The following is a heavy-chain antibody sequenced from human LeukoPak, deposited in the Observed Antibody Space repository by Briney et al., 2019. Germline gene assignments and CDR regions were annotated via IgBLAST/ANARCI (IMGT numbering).Heavy chain of an antibody. D-gene: IGHD3-22*01. Sequence: ESLKISCKGSGYSFTSYWIGWVRQMPGKGLEWMVIIYPGDSDTSYSPSFQGQVTISAHKSISTAYLQWSSLKASDTAMYYCASPDYYDSSGYSPGVGYWGQRTLVTVSS. CDR1: GYSFTSYW. CDR3: ASPDYYDSSGYSPGVGY. V-gene: IGHV5-51*01. CDR2: IYPGDSDT. J-gene: IGHJ4*02.